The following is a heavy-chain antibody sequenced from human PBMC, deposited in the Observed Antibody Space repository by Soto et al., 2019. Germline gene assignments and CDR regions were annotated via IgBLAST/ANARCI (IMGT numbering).Heavy chain of an antibody. V-gene: IGHV3-66*01. CDR2: IYSGGST. D-gene: IGHD3-9*01. CDR3: ARVPRDILTGYYYGMDV. CDR1: GFTVSSNY. J-gene: IGHJ6*02. Sequence: GESLKISCAASGFTVSSNYMSWVRQAPGKGLEWVSVIYSGGSTYYADSVKGRFTISRHNSKNTLYLQMNSLRAEDTAVYYCARVPRDILTGYYYGMDVWGQGTTVTVSS.